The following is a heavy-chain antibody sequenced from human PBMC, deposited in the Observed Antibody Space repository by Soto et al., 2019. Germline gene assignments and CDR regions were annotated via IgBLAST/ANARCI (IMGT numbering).Heavy chain of an antibody. D-gene: IGHD4-17*01. J-gene: IGHJ3*02. CDR2: IIPILGIA. Sequence: QVQLVQSGAEVKKPGSSVKVSCKASGGTFSSYTISWVRQATGQGLEWMGRIIPILGIANYAQKFQGRVTITADKSTSTAYMELSSLRSEDTAVYYCARDVDYDAFDIWGQGTMVTVSS. CDR1: GGTFSSYT. CDR3: ARDVDYDAFDI. V-gene: IGHV1-69*08.